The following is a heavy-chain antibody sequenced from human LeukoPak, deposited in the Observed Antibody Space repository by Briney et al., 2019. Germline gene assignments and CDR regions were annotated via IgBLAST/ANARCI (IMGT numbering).Heavy chain of an antibody. CDR3: ARDALTYYYGSGSSYPDY. CDR2: INHSGST. Sequence: SETLSLTCAVYGGSFSVYYWSWIRQPPGKGLEWIGEINHSGSTNYNPSLKSRVTISVDTSKNQFSLKLSSVTAADTAVYYCARDALTYYYGSGSSYPDYWGQGTLVTVSS. D-gene: IGHD3-10*01. CDR1: GGSFSVYY. J-gene: IGHJ4*02. V-gene: IGHV4-34*01.